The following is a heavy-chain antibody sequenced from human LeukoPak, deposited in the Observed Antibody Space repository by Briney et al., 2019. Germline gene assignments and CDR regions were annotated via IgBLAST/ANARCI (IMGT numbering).Heavy chain of an antibody. CDR1: GGSISSYY. Sequence: SETLSLTCTVSGGSISSYYWSWIRQPPGKGLEWIGYIYYSGSTNYNPSLKSRVTISVDTSKNQFSLQLNSVTPEDTAVYHCARNELQLSLSFDFWGQGTLVTVSS. CDR2: IYYSGST. V-gene: IGHV4-59*12. D-gene: IGHD1-7*01. J-gene: IGHJ4*02. CDR3: ARNELQLSLSFDF.